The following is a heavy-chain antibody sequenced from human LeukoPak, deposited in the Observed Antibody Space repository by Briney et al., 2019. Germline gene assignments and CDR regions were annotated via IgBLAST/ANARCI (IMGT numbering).Heavy chain of an antibody. D-gene: IGHD3-3*01. CDR1: GFTFSSYS. CDR3: ASAYDFWSGSLAFDI. Sequence: GGSLRLSCAASGFTFSSYSMNWVRQAPGKGLEWVSYISSSSTYIDYADSVKGRFTISRDNAKNSLYLQMNSLRAEDTAVYYCASAYDFWSGSLAFDIWGQGTMVTVSS. CDR2: ISSSSTYI. V-gene: IGHV3-21*01. J-gene: IGHJ3*02.